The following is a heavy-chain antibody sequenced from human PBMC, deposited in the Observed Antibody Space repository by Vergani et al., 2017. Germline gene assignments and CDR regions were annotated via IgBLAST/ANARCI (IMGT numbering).Heavy chain of an antibody. CDR2: IRSKAYGGTT. CDR3: IVGQLERRIDY. Sequence: EVQLLESGGGLVQPGGSLRLSCAASGFTFSSYAMSWVRQAPGKGLEWVGFIRSKAYGGTTEYAASVKGRFTISRDDSKSIAYLQMNSLKTEDTAVYYCIVGQLERRIDYWGQGTLVTVSS. CDR1: GFTFSSYA. V-gene: IGHV3-49*04. D-gene: IGHD1-1*01. J-gene: IGHJ4*02.